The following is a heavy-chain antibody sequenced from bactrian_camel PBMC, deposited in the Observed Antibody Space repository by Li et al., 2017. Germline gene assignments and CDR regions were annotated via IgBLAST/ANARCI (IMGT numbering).Heavy chain of an antibody. CDR1: GVTFSNLE. J-gene: IGHJ6*01. Sequence: VQLVESGGGSVAAGGSLTLSCVTSGVTFSNLEMGWVRQAAGKGLEWVSGIMESGSTSYADSVKGRFTIFRDDAKNTLYLQLNNLKTEDTALYYCATDGWGTWRFGYWGQGTQVTVS. CDR2: IMESGST. CDR3: ATDGWGTWRFGY. V-gene: IGHV3S42*01. D-gene: IGHD5*01.